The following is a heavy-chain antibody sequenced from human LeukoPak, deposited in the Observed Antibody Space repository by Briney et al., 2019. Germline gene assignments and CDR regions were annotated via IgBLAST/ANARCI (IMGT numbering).Heavy chain of an antibody. Sequence: PGRSLRLSCAASGXTFRSYAMFWVRQAPGKGLEWVAVISYDGSNKYYADAVKGRFTISRDNSENTMYLQMNSLRAEDTAVYYCARDLTGYLYYGMDVWGQGTTVTVSS. CDR1: GXTFRSYA. V-gene: IGHV3-30-3*01. CDR2: ISYDGSNK. D-gene: IGHD3-9*01. J-gene: IGHJ6*02. CDR3: ARDLTGYLYYGMDV.